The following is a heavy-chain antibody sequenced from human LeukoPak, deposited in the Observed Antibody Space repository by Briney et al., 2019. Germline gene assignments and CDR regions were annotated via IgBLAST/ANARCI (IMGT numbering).Heavy chain of an antibody. CDR3: ARTFGRTCYDIDI. CDR2: IYYSGST. CDR1: GGSISSGDYY. J-gene: IGHJ3*02. D-gene: IGHD3-9*01. V-gene: IGHV4-30-4*08. Sequence: PSETLSLTCTVSGGSISSGDYYWSWIRQPPGKGLEWIGYIYYSGSTYYNPSLKSRVTISVDTSKNQFSLKLSSVTAADTAVYYCARTFGRTCYDIDIWGQGTMVTVSS.